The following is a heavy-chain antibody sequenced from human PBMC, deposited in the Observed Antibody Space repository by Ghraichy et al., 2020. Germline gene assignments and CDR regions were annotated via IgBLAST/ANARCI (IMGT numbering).Heavy chain of an antibody. CDR3: ARAGDSSSWYAPPYGMDV. J-gene: IGHJ6*02. Sequence: GGSLRLSCAASGFTFSSYDMHWVRQATGKGLEWVSAIGTAGDTYYPGSVKGRFTISRENAKNSLYLQMNSLRAGDTAVYYCARAGDSSSWYAPPYGMDVWGQGTTVTVSS. V-gene: IGHV3-13*01. CDR2: IGTAGDT. D-gene: IGHD6-13*01. CDR1: GFTFSSYD.